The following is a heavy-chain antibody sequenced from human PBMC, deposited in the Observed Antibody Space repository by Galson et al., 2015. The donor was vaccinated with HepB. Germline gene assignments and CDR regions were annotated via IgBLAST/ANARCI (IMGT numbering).Heavy chain of an antibody. V-gene: IGHV3-23*01. CDR2: INDNGLKT. CDR1: GFTFSIYG. CDR3: AKDNESRGFDH. Sequence: SLRLSCAASGFTFSIYGMTWVRQAPGKGLEWISTINDNGLKTYYADSVKGRFTISRDNSKSALFLQIDSLRVEDTAVYYCAKDNESRGFDHWGQGTLVTVSS. J-gene: IGHJ4*02. D-gene: IGHD2-8*01.